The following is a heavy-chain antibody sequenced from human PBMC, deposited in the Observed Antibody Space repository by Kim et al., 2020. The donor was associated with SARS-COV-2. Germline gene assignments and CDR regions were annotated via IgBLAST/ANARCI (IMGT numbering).Heavy chain of an antibody. D-gene: IGHD2-21*02. CDR1: GFTFSTYS. Sequence: GGSLRLSCVASGFTFSTYSMSWVRQAPGKGLEWVSAISGNGNTIYYADSVKGRFTASRDNSKNTLYLQMTSLRAEDTAVYYCAKCISDCRYYALDVWGQGTTVTVSS. V-gene: IGHV3-23*01. J-gene: IGHJ6*02. CDR3: AKCISDCRYYALDV. CDR2: ISGNGNTI.